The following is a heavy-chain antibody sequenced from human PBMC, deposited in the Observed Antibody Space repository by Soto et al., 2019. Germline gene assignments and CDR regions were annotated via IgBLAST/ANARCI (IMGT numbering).Heavy chain of an antibody. D-gene: IGHD5-12*01. CDR3: ARGGDGYNGDGMDV. Sequence: GASVKVSCNASGSTFTSYDIIWVRQATGQGLERMGWMNPNRANTGYAQKFQGRVTMTRTTSISTAYMELSSLRSEDTAVYYCARGGDGYNGDGMDVWGQGTTVTVS. CDR1: GSTFTSYD. V-gene: IGHV1-8*01. J-gene: IGHJ6*02. CDR2: MNPNRANT.